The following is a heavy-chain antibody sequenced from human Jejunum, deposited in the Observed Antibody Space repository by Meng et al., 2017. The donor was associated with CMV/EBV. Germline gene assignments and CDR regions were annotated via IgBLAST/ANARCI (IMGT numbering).Heavy chain of an antibody. CDR1: GFTFSTYS. D-gene: IGHD4-11*01. Sequence: SCAASGFTFSTYSMHWVRQAPGKGLEWVSYISSDSNYIYYGDSVKGRFTISRDNAKNSLFLQMSGLRAEDTAVYYCARLQWAAFDYWGQGALVTVSS. J-gene: IGHJ4*02. V-gene: IGHV3-21*05. CDR2: ISSDSNYI. CDR3: ARLQWAAFDY.